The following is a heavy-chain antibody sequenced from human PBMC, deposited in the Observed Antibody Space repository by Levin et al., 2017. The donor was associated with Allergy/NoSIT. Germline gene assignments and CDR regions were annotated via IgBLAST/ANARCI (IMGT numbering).Heavy chain of an antibody. V-gene: IGHV4-34*01. Sequence: PSETLSLTCAVFGGSFSGYYWSWIRQPPGKGLEWIGEINHSGSTNYNPSLNSRLTISVDTSKNQFSLKLSSVTAADTAVYYCARGRITVLRGSIWQDQVYVYYGMDVWGQGTTVTVSS. CDR2: INHSGST. CDR1: GGSFSGYY. CDR3: ARGRITVLRGSIWQDQVYVYYGMDV. J-gene: IGHJ6*02. D-gene: IGHD3-10*01.